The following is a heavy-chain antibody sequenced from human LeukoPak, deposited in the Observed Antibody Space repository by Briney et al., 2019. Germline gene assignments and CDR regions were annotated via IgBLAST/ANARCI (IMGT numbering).Heavy chain of an antibody. CDR3: ARHTSRELLGAFDI. V-gene: IGHV4-39*01. D-gene: IGHD3-10*01. CDR2: IYYSGST. Sequence: SETLSLTCSVSSAGSVSSSSYYWGWIRQPPGKGLEWIGSIYYSGSTYYNPSLKSRVTISVDTSKNQFSLKLSSVTAADTAVYYCARHTSRELLGAFDIWGQGTMVTVSS. J-gene: IGHJ3*02. CDR1: SAGSVSSSSYY.